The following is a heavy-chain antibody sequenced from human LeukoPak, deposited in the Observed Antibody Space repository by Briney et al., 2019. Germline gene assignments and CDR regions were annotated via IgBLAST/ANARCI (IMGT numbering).Heavy chain of an antibody. CDR2: IYHSGST. CDR3: ARGLPDYYYMDV. CDR1: GGSINTGNNY. V-gene: IGHV4-30-2*01. Sequence: SETLSLTCTVSGGSINTGNNYWTWIRQPPGKGLEWIGYIYHSGSTYYNPSLKSRATISIDWSKSQFSLKVTSVNAADTAVYYCARGLPDYYYMDVWGKGATVTVSS. D-gene: IGHD5/OR15-5a*01. J-gene: IGHJ6*03.